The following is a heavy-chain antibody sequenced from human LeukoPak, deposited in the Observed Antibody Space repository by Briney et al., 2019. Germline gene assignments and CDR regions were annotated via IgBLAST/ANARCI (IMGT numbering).Heavy chain of an antibody. CDR1: GFTFTSSA. D-gene: IGHD1-1*01. Sequence: SVKVSCKASGFTFTSSAVQWVRQARGQGLEWIGWIVVGSGNTNYAQKFQERVTINRDMSTSTAYMELSSLRSEDTAVYYCATDDVTTGTKTALGYWGQGTTVTVSS. V-gene: IGHV1-58*01. CDR3: ATDDVTTGTKTALGY. J-gene: IGHJ6*02. CDR2: IVVGSGNT.